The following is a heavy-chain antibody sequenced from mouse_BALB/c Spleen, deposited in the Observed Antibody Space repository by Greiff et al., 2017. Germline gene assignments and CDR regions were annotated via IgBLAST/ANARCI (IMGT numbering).Heavy chain of an antibody. CDR1: GFTFSSYY. CDR2: INSNGGST. V-gene: IGHV5-6-2*01. Sequence: EVKLMESGGGLVKLGGSLKLSCAASGFTFSSYYMSWVRQTPEKRLELVAAINSNGGSTYYPDTVKGRFTISRDNAKNTLYLQMSSLKSEDTALYYCARQDDYIPFAYWGQGTLVTVSA. CDR3: ARQDDYIPFAY. D-gene: IGHD2-4*01. J-gene: IGHJ3*01.